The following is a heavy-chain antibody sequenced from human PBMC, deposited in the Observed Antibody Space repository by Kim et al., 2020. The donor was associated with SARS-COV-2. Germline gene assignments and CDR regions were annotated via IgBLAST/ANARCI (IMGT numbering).Heavy chain of an antibody. CDR3: ARFDGNGLDV. Sequence: GGSPRLSCAASRFTFPTYHMNWVRQAPGKGLEWVSSISFSGTYIYYADSVRGRFTISRDNAKDSLSLQMNSLRAEDTGVYYCARFDGNGLDVWGQGTTV. J-gene: IGHJ6*02. V-gene: IGHV3-21*01. CDR2: ISFSGTYI. D-gene: IGHD3-9*01. CDR1: RFTFPTYH.